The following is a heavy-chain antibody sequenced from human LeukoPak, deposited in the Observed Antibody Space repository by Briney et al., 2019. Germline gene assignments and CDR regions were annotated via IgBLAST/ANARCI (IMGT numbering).Heavy chain of an antibody. CDR3: GCDYYDSSGYYF. Sequence: GGSLRLSCAASGFTFSSYGMHWVRQAPGKGLEGVAFIRYDGSNKYYADSVKGRLTISRDNSKNTLYLQMNSLRAEDTAVYYCGCDYYDSSGYYFWGQGTLVTVSS. CDR2: IRYDGSNK. J-gene: IGHJ4*02. CDR1: GFTFSSYG. D-gene: IGHD3-22*01. V-gene: IGHV3-30*02.